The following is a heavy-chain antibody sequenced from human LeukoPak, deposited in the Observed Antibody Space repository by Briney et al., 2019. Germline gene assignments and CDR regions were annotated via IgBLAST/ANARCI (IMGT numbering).Heavy chain of an antibody. V-gene: IGHV1-18*01. J-gene: IGHJ4*02. Sequence: ASVKVSCKASGYVFTKYGISWVRQAPGQGLEWVGWIGVNKGDTDYAENVQGRITMTTDTSTNTSYMELRSLRPDDTGVYYCARGSGYTSSWHEDFWGQGTLVTVSS. D-gene: IGHD6-13*01. CDR1: GYVFTKYG. CDR3: ARGSGYTSSWHEDF. CDR2: IGVNKGDT.